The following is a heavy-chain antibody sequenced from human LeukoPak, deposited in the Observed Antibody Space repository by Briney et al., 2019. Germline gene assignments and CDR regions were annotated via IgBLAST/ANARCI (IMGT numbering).Heavy chain of an antibody. CDR2: IYTSGST. D-gene: IGHD1-26*01. Sequence: SETLSLTCTVSGGSISRYYWSWIRQPPGKGLEWIGYIYTSGSTNYNPSLKSRVTISVDTSKNQFSLKLSSVTAADTAVYYCAGNRQDSGSYEIPYWGQGTLVTVSS. CDR3: AGNRQDSGSYEIPY. CDR1: GGSISRYY. J-gene: IGHJ4*02. V-gene: IGHV4-4*09.